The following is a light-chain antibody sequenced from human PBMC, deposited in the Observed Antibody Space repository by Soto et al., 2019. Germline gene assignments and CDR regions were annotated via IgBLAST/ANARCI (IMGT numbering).Light chain of an antibody. CDR3: QQYFEWPPMT. CDR2: DVS. V-gene: IGKV3-11*01. Sequence: EVVLAQPPDTLSLSPGARATLSCRASQSVGTFLNWYQHKPGQAPRLLIYDVSKRATGIPARFGGSGSGTDFTLTISSLRSEDSAIYYCQQYFEWPPMTFGQGTKVEI. J-gene: IGKJ1*01. CDR1: QSVGTF.